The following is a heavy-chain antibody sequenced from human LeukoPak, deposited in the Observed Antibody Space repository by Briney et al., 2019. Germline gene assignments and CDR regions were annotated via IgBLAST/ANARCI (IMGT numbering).Heavy chain of an antibody. D-gene: IGHD3-10*01. Sequence: GGSLRLSCAASGFTFSSYAMSWVRQAPGKGLEWVSAISGSGGSTYYADSVKGRFTISRDNSKNTLYLQMNSLRAEDTAVYYCAKDAPRYYYGSGSSTVNWFDPWGQGTLVTVSS. CDR3: AKDAPRYYYGSGSSTVNWFDP. CDR1: GFTFSSYA. CDR2: ISGSGGST. J-gene: IGHJ5*02. V-gene: IGHV3-23*01.